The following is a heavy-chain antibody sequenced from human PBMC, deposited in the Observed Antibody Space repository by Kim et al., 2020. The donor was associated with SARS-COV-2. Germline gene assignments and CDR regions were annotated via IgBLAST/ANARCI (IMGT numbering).Heavy chain of an antibody. V-gene: IGHV3-13*04. CDR2: IGTAGDT. CDR3: ARAKLGYCSSTSCYHYYYYYGMDV. J-gene: IGHJ6*02. CDR1: GFTFSSYD. Sequence: GGSLRLSCAASGFTFSSYDMHWVRQATGKGLEWVSAIGTAGDTYYPGSVKGRFTISRENAKNSLYLQMNSLRAGDTAVYYCARAKLGYCSSTSCYHYYYYYGMDVWGQGTPVTVSS. D-gene: IGHD2-2*01.